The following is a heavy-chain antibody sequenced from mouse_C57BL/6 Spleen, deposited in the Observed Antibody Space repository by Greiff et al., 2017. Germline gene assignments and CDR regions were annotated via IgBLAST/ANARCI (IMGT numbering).Heavy chain of an antibody. D-gene: IGHD3-1*01. CDR2: IDPENGDT. J-gene: IGHJ3*01. V-gene: IGHV14-4*01. CDR3: TTGLRRFAY. CDR1: GFNIKDDY. Sequence: EVMLVESGAELVRPGASVKLSCTASGFNIKDDYMHWVKQRPEQGLEWIGWIDPENGDTEYASKFQGKATITADTSSNTAYLQLSSLTSEDTAVYYCTTGLRRFAYWGQGTLVTVSA.